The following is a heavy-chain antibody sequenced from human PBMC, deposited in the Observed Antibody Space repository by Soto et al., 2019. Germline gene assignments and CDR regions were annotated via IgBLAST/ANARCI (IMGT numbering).Heavy chain of an antibody. J-gene: IGHJ4*02. CDR2: IYSTGTT. CDR1: GFTVGNNY. D-gene: IGHD3-10*01. CDR3: AKDGRGSGIHYNSFGY. Sequence: EVQLVESGGGLIQPGGSLKLSCAASGFTVGNNYMSWVRQAPGKGPEWVSLIYSTGTTKYADSVKGRFTVSRDNAKNTLYLQMNSLRGEDTAVYYCAKDGRGSGIHYNSFGYWGQGTLVTVSS. V-gene: IGHV3-53*01.